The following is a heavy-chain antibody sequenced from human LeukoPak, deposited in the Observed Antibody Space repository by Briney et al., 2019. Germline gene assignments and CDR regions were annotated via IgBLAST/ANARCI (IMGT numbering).Heavy chain of an antibody. J-gene: IGHJ4*02. D-gene: IGHD6-19*01. V-gene: IGHV4-31*03. CDR3: ARAAVAGTGEGYYFDY. Sequence: KPSQTLSLTCTVSGGSISSGGYYWSWIRQHPGKGLEWIGYIYYSGSTYYNPSLKSRVTISVDKSKNQFSLKLSSVTAADTAVYYCARAAVAGTGEGYYFDYWGQGTLVTVSS. CDR2: IYYSGST. CDR1: GGSISSGGYY.